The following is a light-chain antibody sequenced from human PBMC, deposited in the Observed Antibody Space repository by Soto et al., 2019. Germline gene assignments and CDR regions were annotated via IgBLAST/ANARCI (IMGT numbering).Light chain of an antibody. CDR2: GAS. V-gene: IGKV3-20*01. CDR1: QSVSSSY. Sequence: EIVLPQSPGTLSFSQVERSTLSFRASQSVSSSYLAWYQRKPGQAPRLLIHGASTRAAGISDRFSGSGSGTDFTLTISRLEPEDFAVYYCQQYGSLITFGGGTKVDIK. CDR3: QQYGSLIT. J-gene: IGKJ4*01.